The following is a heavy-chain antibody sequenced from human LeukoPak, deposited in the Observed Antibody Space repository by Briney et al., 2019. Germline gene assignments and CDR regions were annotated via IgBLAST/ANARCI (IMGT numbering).Heavy chain of an antibody. CDR1: AYSFATYG. V-gene: IGHV7-4-1*02. D-gene: IGHD2-2*02. CDR3: ARECGGSTSCYNY. CDR2: INANTGNP. Sequence: GASVKVSCKGSAYSFATYGIGWVRQAPGQGLEWMGWINANTGNPTYAQGFTGRFVFSLDTSVSTAYLQISSLKAEDTAVYYCARECGGSTSCYNYWGQGTLVTVSS. J-gene: IGHJ4*02.